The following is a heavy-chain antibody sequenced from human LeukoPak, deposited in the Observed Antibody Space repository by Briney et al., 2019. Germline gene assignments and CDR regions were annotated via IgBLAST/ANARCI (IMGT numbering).Heavy chain of an antibody. CDR2: INHSGST. J-gene: IGHJ4*02. V-gene: IGHV4-34*01. Sequence: SETLSLTCAVYGVSFSGYYWSWIRQPPGKGLEWIGEINHSGSTNYNPSLKSRVTISVDTSKNQFSLKLSSVTAADTAVYYCARGTRQLVLFYFDYWGQGTLVTVSS. CDR3: ARGTRQLVLFYFDY. D-gene: IGHD6-13*01. CDR1: GVSFSGYY.